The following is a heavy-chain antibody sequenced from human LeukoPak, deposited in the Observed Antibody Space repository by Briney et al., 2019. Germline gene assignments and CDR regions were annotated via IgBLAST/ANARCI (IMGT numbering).Heavy chain of an antibody. V-gene: IGHV3-48*01. CDR2: ISSGSGITI. J-gene: IGHJ5*02. CDR3: ARGFRGANWFDP. Sequence: GGSLRLSCATSGFTFSSYSMNCVRQAPGKGLEWVSYISSGSGITIYYADSVKGRFTISRDNAKNSLYLQMHSLRGEDTAVYYCARGFRGANWFDPWGQGTLVTVSS. D-gene: IGHD3-10*01. CDR1: GFTFSSYS.